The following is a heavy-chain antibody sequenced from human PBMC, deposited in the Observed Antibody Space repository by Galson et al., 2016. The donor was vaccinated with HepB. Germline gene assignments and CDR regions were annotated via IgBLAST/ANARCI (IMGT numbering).Heavy chain of an antibody. J-gene: IGHJ4*02. Sequence: SVKVSCKASGYTFTNYDITWVRQAPGQGLEWMGWMNPSNANTGYAQKFRGRVTMTRDTSISTAFMELSSLTSEDTAIYYCARGIRNLLYSDYWAQGTLVTVSS. CDR3: ARGIRNLLYSDY. V-gene: IGHV1-8*01. D-gene: IGHD1-14*01. CDR1: GYTFTNYD. CDR2: MNPSNANT.